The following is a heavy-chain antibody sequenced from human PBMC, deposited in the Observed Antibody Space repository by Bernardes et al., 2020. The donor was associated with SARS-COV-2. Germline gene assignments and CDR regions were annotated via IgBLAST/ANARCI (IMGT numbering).Heavy chain of an antibody. Sequence: GGSLRLSCEVSGFPFSGYWMHWVRQGPGKGLEWVSRINNDGSSTSYADSVKGRFTISRDNAKNTLYLQMSSLKVEDTGVYYCARVSGSPDDYWGQGILVTVSS. J-gene: IGHJ4*02. CDR2: INNDGSST. D-gene: IGHD3-10*01. CDR3: ARVSGSPDDY. CDR1: GFPFSGYW. V-gene: IGHV3-74*01.